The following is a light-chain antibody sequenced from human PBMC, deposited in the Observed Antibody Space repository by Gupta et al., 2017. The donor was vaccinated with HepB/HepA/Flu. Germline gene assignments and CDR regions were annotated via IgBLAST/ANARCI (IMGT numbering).Light chain of an antibody. CDR1: QSLLHSNGYNY. Sequence: EILISQSPFSLPVSPGEPASISCRSSQSLLHSNGYNYLDWYVQKPGQAPQLLIYLGSNRASGVHNRFSGSGAGTDCTLKISRVEAEDVGVYYCMQSRQYHPHTTFVQGTKLEIK. V-gene: IGKV2-28*01. CDR3: MQSRQYHPHTT. CDR2: LGS. J-gene: IGKJ2*01.